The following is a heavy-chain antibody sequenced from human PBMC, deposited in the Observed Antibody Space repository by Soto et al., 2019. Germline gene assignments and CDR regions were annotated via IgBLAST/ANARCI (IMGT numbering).Heavy chain of an antibody. CDR2: IIPIFGTA. CDR3: ARGWGYDSNDYYYAY. J-gene: IGHJ4*02. Sequence: QVQLVQSGAEVRKPGSSVKVSCKASGGTFSRHAISGVRQAPGQGIEWMGGIIPIFGTANYAQKFQGRVTIIADESTSTVYMELSSLRSEDTAMYYCARGWGYDSNDYYYAYWGQGTLVIVSS. V-gene: IGHV1-69*01. D-gene: IGHD3-22*01. CDR1: GGTFSRHA.